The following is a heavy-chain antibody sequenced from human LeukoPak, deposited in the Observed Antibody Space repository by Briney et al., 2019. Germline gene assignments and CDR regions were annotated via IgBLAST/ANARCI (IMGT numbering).Heavy chain of an antibody. J-gene: IGHJ4*02. CDR3: ARGGRYSYGDYYFDY. CDR2: LYYGGNT. D-gene: IGHD5-18*01. CDR1: GGSISSNTYY. Sequence: SETLSLTCTVSGGSISSNTYYWGWIRQPPGKGLEWIGSLYYGGNTYYNPSLKSRVTISVDTSKNQFSLKLSSVTAADTAVYYCARGGRYSYGDYYFDYWGQGTQVTVSS. V-gene: IGHV4-39*07.